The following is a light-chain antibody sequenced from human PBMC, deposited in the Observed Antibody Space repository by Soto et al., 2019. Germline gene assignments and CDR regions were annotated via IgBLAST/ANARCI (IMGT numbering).Light chain of an antibody. Sequence: DIQLTQSPSSLSTSVGDRVTITCRASQTIHNYLTWYQQTPGKAPKLLIYDSSNLLGRVPARFSGGGSGTDFTLTISSLQPEDFATYYCQASFSSLYSFGQGTMLDI. J-gene: IGKJ2*01. CDR3: QASFSSLYS. V-gene: IGKV1-39*01. CDR1: QTIHNY. CDR2: DSS.